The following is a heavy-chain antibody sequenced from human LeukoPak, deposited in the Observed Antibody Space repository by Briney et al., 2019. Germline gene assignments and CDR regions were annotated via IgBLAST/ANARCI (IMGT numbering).Heavy chain of an antibody. J-gene: IGHJ4*02. CDR2: INSDGTTT. V-gene: IGHV3-74*01. D-gene: IGHD3-16*01. CDR1: GFTFSDYW. CDR3: AKSSVVLLHY. Sequence: GGSLRLSCAASGFTFSDYWMHWVRQAPGKGLVWVSRINSDGTTTTYADSVKGRFTISRDNTKNTLYLQMNSLRAEDTAVYYCAKSSVVLLHYWGQGTLVTVSS.